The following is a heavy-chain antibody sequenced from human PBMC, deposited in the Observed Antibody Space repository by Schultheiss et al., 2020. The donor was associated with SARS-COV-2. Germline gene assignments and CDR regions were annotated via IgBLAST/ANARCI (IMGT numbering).Heavy chain of an antibody. V-gene: IGHV1-58*01. Sequence: SVKVSCKASGFTFTSSAVQWVRQARGQRLEWIGWIVVGSGNTNYAQKFQGRVTMTTDTSTSTAYMELRSLRSDDTAVYYCAALGDSSAYRDFDYWGQGTLVTVSS. D-gene: IGHD3-22*01. CDR2: IVVGSGNT. CDR3: AALGDSSAYRDFDY. J-gene: IGHJ4*02. CDR1: GFTFTSSA.